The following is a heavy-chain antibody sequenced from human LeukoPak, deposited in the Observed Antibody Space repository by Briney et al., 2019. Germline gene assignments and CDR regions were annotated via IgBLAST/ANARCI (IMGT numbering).Heavy chain of an antibody. CDR1: GGSISTYY. V-gene: IGHV4-59*08. CDR3: ARLRGDTWQYYFDH. CDR2: IYYTGAT. D-gene: IGHD2-21*01. J-gene: IGHJ4*02. Sequence: PSETLSLTRTVSGGSISTYYWSWIRQSPGRGLEWIGQIYYTGATDYNPSLKSRVIMSVDTSEEQFSLKVTSVTAADTAVYYCARLRGDTWQYYFDHWGRGTQVTVSS.